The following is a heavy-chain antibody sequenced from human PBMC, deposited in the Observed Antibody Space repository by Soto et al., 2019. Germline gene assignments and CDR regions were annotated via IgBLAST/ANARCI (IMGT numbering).Heavy chain of an antibody. CDR3: ARDRVRGTPAYGMDV. CDR1: GFTFSSYG. D-gene: IGHD3-10*01. V-gene: IGHV3-33*01. J-gene: IGHJ6*02. CDR2: IWYDGSNK. Sequence: QVQLVESGGGVVQPGRSLRLSCAASGFTFSSYGMHWVRQAPGKGLEWVAVIWYDGSNKYYADSVKGRFTISRDNSKNPLYLQMNSLRAEDTAVYYCARDRVRGTPAYGMDVWGQGTTVTVSS.